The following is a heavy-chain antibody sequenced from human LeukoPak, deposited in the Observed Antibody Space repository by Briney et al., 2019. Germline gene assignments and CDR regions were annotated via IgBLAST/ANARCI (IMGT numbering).Heavy chain of an antibody. CDR2: INSDGSST. J-gene: IGHJ4*02. CDR3: ARDPGRRDGYKGGFDY. D-gene: IGHD5-24*01. V-gene: IGHV3-74*01. Sequence: PGGSLRLSCAASGFTFSSYWMHWVRQAPGKGLVWVSRINSDGSSTSYADSVKGRFTISRDNAKNTLYLQMNSLRAEDTAVYYCARDPGRRDGYKGGFDYWGQGTLDTVSS. CDR1: GFTFSSYW.